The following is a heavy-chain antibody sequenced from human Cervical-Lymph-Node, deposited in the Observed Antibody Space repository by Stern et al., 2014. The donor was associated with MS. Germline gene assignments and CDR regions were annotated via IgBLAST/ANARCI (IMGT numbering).Heavy chain of an antibody. J-gene: IGHJ4*02. CDR2: INPDGGGT. V-gene: IGHV1-46*01. Sequence: QVQLQESGAEVREPGASVTLSCATSGYLFTTYYIHWVRQAPGQGLEWVGLINPDGGGTAYAQRFQGRVTVTRDTSTSTVYMTLSSLKSDDTGVFYCTIPNPAFEYWGQGTPVAVSS. CDR3: TIPNPAFEY. D-gene: IGHD2-21*01. CDR1: GYLFTTYY.